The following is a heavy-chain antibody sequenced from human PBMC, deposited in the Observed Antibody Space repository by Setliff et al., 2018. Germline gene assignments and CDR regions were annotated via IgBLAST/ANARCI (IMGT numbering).Heavy chain of an antibody. Sequence: SETLSLTCAVYGGSFSGYYWSWIRQPPGKGLEWIGEINHSGSTNCNPSLKSRVTISVDTSKNQFSLKLSSVTSADTAVYYCMGSYGSWGYYFDYWGQGTLVTVSS. CDR3: MGSYGSWGYYFDY. CDR2: INHSGST. V-gene: IGHV4-34*01. J-gene: IGHJ4*02. D-gene: IGHD5-18*01. CDR1: GGSFSGYY.